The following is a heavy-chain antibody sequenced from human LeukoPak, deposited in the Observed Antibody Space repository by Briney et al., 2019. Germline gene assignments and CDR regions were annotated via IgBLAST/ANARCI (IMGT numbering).Heavy chain of an antibody. Sequence: SQTLSLTCAISGDSVTANSAAWNWIRHSPSRGLEWLGRTYYRSKWYSDYAVSVQSRIIISADTSKNQFSLQLNSVTPEDTAVYFCARGGVVTGTKYALEYWGQGTLVTVSS. V-gene: IGHV6-1*01. CDR1: GDSVTANSAA. J-gene: IGHJ4*02. CDR3: ARGGVVTGTKYALEY. CDR2: TYYRSKWYS. D-gene: IGHD1-7*01.